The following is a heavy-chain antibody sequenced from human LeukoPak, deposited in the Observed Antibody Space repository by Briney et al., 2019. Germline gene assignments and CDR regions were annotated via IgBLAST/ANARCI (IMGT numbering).Heavy chain of an antibody. CDR3: AREAGYCNGGSCYFWFDP. D-gene: IGHD2-15*01. J-gene: IGHJ5*02. Sequence: GGSLRLSCTGSGFAFSSYWMNWVRQSPGKGLEWVANIKQDGSEKYYVDSVKGRFSISRDNSKDSLYLQMSSLRAEDTAVYYCAREAGYCNGGSCYFWFDPWGRGTLVTVSS. V-gene: IGHV3-7*05. CDR1: GFAFSSYW. CDR2: IKQDGSEK.